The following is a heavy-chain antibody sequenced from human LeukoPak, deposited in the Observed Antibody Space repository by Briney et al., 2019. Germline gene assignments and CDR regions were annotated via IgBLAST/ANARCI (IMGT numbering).Heavy chain of an antibody. D-gene: IGHD7-27*01. CDR2: IYYSGST. Sequence: SETLSLTCTVSGGSISSSSYYWGWIRQPPGKGLEWIGSIYYSGSTYYNPSLKSRVTISVDTSKNQFSLKLSSVTAADTAVYYCARKGWGYDYWGQGTLVTVSS. J-gene: IGHJ4*02. CDR3: ARKGWGYDY. V-gene: IGHV4-39*01. CDR1: GGSISSSSYY.